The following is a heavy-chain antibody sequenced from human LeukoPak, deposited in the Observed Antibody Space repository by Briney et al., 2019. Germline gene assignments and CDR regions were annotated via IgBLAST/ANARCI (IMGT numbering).Heavy chain of an antibody. Sequence: SETLSLTCTVSGGSISSSSYYWGWIRQPPGKGLEWIGSIYYSGSTYYNPSLKSRVTISVDTSKNQFSLKLSSVTAADTAVYYCARGAAAGSARYYYYYMDVWGKGTTVTVSS. CDR1: GGSISSSSYY. D-gene: IGHD6-13*01. V-gene: IGHV4-39*01. J-gene: IGHJ6*03. CDR3: ARGAAAGSARYYYYYMDV. CDR2: IYYSGST.